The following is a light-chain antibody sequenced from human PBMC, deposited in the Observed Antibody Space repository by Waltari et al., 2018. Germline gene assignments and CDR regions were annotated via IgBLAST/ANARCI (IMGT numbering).Light chain of an antibody. V-gene: IGLV1-40*01. J-gene: IGLJ3*02. CDR3: QSYDSSLSGSV. CDR1: SSNIGSYYD. Sequence: QSALTQPPSVSGAPGQRVTISCTGSSSNIGSYYDVHWYQQLPGTAPRLLIYGNNNRPSRVPDRFSGSKSGTSASLAITGLQTEDEADYYCQSYDSSLSGSVFGGGTRLTVL. CDR2: GNN.